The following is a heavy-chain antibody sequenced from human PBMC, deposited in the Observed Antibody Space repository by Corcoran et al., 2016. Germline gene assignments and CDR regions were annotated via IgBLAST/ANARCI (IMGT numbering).Heavy chain of an antibody. J-gene: IGHJ4*02. D-gene: IGHD2-21*02. CDR3: AKDKHIVVVTAPSG. Sequence: QVQLVESGGGVVQPGRSLRLSCAASGFTFSSYGMHWVRQAPGKGLEWVAVISYDGSNKYYADSVKGRFTISRDNSKKTLYLQMNSLRAEDTAVYYCAKDKHIVVVTAPSGWGQGTLVTVSS. V-gene: IGHV3-30*18. CDR1: GFTFSSYG. CDR2: ISYDGSNK.